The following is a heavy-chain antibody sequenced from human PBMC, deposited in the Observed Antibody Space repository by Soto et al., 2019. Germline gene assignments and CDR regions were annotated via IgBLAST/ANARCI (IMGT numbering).Heavy chain of an antibody. J-gene: IGHJ5*02. Sequence: PGESLMIYWKGSGWNFDHYWIVWVLHMPGKALGWMGIIYPGDSDVRYSPYFQGQVTISADKSISTAYLQWNSLKAADSAIYYCARGGYKYTEVFHDYFDPWGQGTLVTVSS. CDR2: IYPGDSDV. D-gene: IGHD5-18*01. V-gene: IGHV5-51*01. CDR3: ARGGYKYTEVFHDYFDP. CDR1: GWNFDHYW.